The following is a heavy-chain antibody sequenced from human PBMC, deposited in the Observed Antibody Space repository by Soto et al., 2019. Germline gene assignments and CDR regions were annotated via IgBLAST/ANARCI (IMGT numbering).Heavy chain of an antibody. D-gene: IGHD2-21*02. V-gene: IGHV4-31*03. CDR2: IYYTGST. Sequence: QVQLQESGPGLVKPSETLSLICTVSGGSVSSGGHYWTWFRQHPAKGLEWIGNIYYTGSTYYNPSLRGRVTISIDTSKNQVSLQLSSVTAADTAVYYCARDVLVTAIRPGAFDVWGQGTMVTVSS. CDR3: ARDVLVTAIRPGAFDV. J-gene: IGHJ3*01. CDR1: GGSVSSGGHY.